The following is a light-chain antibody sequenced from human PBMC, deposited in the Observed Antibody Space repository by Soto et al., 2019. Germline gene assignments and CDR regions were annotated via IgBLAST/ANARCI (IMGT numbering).Light chain of an antibody. Sequence: AIQLTQSPSSLAASVGDRVTITCRASQGISNALAWYQQKPGRPPYLLIYDASSLESGVPSRFSGSGSGTYFTLTINSLQPEDFATYFCQQFNTYPITFGQGTRLEIK. CDR3: QQFNTYPIT. V-gene: IGKV1-13*02. CDR1: QGISNA. CDR2: DAS. J-gene: IGKJ5*01.